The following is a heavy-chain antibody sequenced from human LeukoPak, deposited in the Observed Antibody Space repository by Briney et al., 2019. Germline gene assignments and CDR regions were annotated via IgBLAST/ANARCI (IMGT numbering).Heavy chain of an antibody. CDR3: ARGALWSDY. CDR2: IKPDGSDT. D-gene: IGHD2-21*01. Sequence: GGSLRLSCAASGFTFSSYWMSWVRQAPGKGLEWVAKIKPDGSDTYYVDSVKGRLTISRDNAKNSLFLQMSSLRAEDTAVYYCARGALWSDYWGQGTLVTVSS. CDR1: GFTFSSYW. V-gene: IGHV3-7*01. J-gene: IGHJ4*02.